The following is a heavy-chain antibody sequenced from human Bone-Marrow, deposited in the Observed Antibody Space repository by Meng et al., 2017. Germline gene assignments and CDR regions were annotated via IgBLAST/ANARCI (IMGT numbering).Heavy chain of an antibody. Sequence: QVQLPESGPGLVTPSGTLSLTCGASGASVSSGYWWTWVRQPPGKGLEWIGEFHHSGTTNYNPSLRSRVTISVDTSKNQFSLRLTSVTAADTAVYYCAASPGWWRIDSWGQGTLVTVSS. J-gene: IGHJ4*02. CDR3: AASPGWWRIDS. V-gene: IGHV4-4*02. D-gene: IGHD6-19*01. CDR2: FHHSGTT. CDR1: GASVSSGYW.